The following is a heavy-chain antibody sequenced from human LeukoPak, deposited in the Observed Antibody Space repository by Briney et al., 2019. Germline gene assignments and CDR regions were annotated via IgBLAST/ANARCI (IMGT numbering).Heavy chain of an antibody. CDR3: TRENRPFCPFAY. CDR2: IAHDGTR. CDR1: GGSIDMTNY. Sequence: SGTLSLTCGVSGGSIDMTNYWSWVRQAPGKGLEWIGEIAHDGTRNYNASLRSRVAMSLDRANNQLSLSLTSVTAADTAVYYCTRENRPFCPFAYWGQGVLVTVSS. D-gene: IGHD2/OR15-2a*01. J-gene: IGHJ4*02. V-gene: IGHV4-4*02.